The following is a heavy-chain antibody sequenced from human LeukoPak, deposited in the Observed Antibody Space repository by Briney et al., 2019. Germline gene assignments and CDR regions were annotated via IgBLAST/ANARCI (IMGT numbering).Heavy chain of an antibody. Sequence: PSETLPLTCTVSGGSISSGSYYWSWIRQPAGKGLEWIGRIYISGSTNYNPSLKSRVTISVDTSKNQFSLKLSSVTAADTAVYYCARHSLTLGPIAAAGTPVAFDIWGQGTMVTVSS. V-gene: IGHV4-61*02. CDR3: ARHSLTLGPIAAAGTPVAFDI. J-gene: IGHJ3*02. CDR2: IYISGST. CDR1: GGSISSGSYY. D-gene: IGHD6-13*01.